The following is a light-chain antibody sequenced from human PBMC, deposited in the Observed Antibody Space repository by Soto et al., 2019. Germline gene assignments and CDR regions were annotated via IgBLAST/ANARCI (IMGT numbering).Light chain of an antibody. J-gene: IGKJ4*01. CDR1: QSVTSNY. V-gene: IGKV3-20*01. CDR3: QQYGRSPLT. Sequence: IVLTQSPGTLSLSLGERATLSCRASQSVTSNYLAWYQQKPGQAPRLLIYGSSSRATGIPDRFSGSGSGTDFTLTINRLEPEDCAVYYCQQYGRSPLTFGGGTKVDIK. CDR2: GSS.